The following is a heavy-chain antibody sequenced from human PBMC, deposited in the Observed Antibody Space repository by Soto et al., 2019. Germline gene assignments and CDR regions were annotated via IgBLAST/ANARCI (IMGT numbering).Heavy chain of an antibody. Sequence: QVQLQQWGAGLLKPSETLSLTCAVYGGFVTSGSYYWSWIRQPPGKGLEWIGEMSHSGGTHFNPSLKSRVTISVDTSKNQFTLKMSSVTAAATALYYCARVERGTATTVVDAFDIWAQGQWSPSLQ. CDR3: ARVERGTATTVVDAFDI. CDR1: GGFVTSGSYY. CDR2: MSHSGGT. V-gene: IGHV4-34*01. D-gene: IGHD1-1*01. J-gene: IGHJ3*02.